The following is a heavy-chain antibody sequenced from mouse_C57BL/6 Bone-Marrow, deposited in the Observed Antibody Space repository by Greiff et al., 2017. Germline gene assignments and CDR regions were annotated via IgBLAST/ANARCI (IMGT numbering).Heavy chain of an antibody. Sequence: QVQLKESGPGLVAPSQSLSITCTVSGFSLTSYAISWVRQPPGKGLEWLGVIWTGGGTNYNSALKSRLSISKDNSKSQVFLKMNSLQTDDTARYYCASIYYYGSSYRYWYFDVWGTGTTVTVSS. CDR2: IWTGGGT. CDR1: GFSLTSYA. CDR3: ASIYYYGSSYRYWYFDV. J-gene: IGHJ1*03. D-gene: IGHD1-1*01. V-gene: IGHV2-9-1*01.